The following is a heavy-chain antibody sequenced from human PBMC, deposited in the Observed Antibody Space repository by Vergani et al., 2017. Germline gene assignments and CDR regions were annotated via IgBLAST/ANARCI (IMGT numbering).Heavy chain of an antibody. CDR1: GFTFDNYA. J-gene: IGHJ5*01. CDR2: ISGSGSSK. Sequence: EVHLLESGGGLIQPGGSLRISCAASGFTFDNYAMTWVRQATGKGLQWVSGISGSGSSKFYEDSLKGRVTISRDNSKNTLCLEMNSLTTEDTATYFCANVRXITLTAVWGGLNSWCPGTLALVSS. D-gene: IGHD7-27*01. V-gene: IGHV3-23*01. CDR3: ANVRXITLTAVWGGLNS.